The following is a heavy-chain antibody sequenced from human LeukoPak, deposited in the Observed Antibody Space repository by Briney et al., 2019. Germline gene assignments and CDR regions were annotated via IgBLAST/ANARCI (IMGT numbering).Heavy chain of an antibody. J-gene: IGHJ5*02. V-gene: IGHV3-74*01. CDR2: INSDGSGT. D-gene: IGHD6-19*01. CDR1: GFTFSSYW. Sequence: GGSLRLSCAASGFTFSSYWMHWVCQAPGKGLGWVSRINSDGSGTNYADSVKGRFTIYRDNAKNMPYLQMNSLRAEATAGYYCGSVAVAGTNIWFDGWGKPTLVTLSS. CDR3: GSVAVAGTNIWFDG.